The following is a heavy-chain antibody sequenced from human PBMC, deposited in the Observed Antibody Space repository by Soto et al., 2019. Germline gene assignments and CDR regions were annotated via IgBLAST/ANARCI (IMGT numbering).Heavy chain of an antibody. V-gene: IGHV3-48*02. CDR3: ARQTSITMIVVVMPYGMDV. J-gene: IGHJ6*02. D-gene: IGHD3-22*01. CDR2: ISSSSSNI. Sequence: GGSLRLSCAASGFTFSSYSMNWVRQAPGKGLEWVSYISSSSSNIYYADSVKGRFTISRDNAKNSLYLQMNSLRDEDTAVYYCARQTSITMIVVVMPYGMDVWGQGTTVTVSS. CDR1: GFTFSSYS.